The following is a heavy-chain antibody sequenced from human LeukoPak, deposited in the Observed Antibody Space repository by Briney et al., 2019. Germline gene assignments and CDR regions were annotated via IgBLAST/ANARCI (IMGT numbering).Heavy chain of an antibody. Sequence: GGSLRLSCAASGFTFSSYGMHWVRQAPGKGLEWVAVIWYDGSNKYYADSVKGRFTISRDNSKNTLYLQMNSLRAEDTAVYYCARALYAYYYYYGMDAWGQGTTVTVSS. CDR1: GFTFSSYG. CDR2: IWYDGSNK. V-gene: IGHV3-33*01. CDR3: ARALYAYYYYYGMDA. D-gene: IGHD2/OR15-2a*01. J-gene: IGHJ6*02.